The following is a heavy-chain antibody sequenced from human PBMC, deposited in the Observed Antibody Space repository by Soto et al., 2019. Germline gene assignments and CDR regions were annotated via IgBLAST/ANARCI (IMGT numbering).Heavy chain of an antibody. Sequence: PSETLSLTCAVYGGSFSGYYWSWIRQPPGKGLEWIGEINHSGSTNYNPSLKSRVTISVDTSKNQFSLKLSSVTAADTAVYYCARSDVVVVAADYYYYYMDVWGTGTTVTVSS. CDR2: INHSGST. J-gene: IGHJ6*03. V-gene: IGHV4-34*01. CDR3: ARSDVVVVAADYYYYYMDV. CDR1: GGSFSGYY. D-gene: IGHD2-15*01.